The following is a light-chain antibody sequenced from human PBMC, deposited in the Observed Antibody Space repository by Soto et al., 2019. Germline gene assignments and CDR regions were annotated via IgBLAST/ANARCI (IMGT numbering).Light chain of an antibody. CDR3: CSYVGGSTSEV. CDR1: SSDVGSYSL. V-gene: IGLV2-23*01. J-gene: IGLJ2*01. CDR2: EAN. Sequence: QSVLTQPASVSGSPGQSITISCSGTSSDVGSYSLVSWYQQHPGKAPKLIIYEANKRPSGVSNRFSGSKSDNTASLTISGLQAEDEADYYCCSYVGGSTSEVFGGGTKLTVL.